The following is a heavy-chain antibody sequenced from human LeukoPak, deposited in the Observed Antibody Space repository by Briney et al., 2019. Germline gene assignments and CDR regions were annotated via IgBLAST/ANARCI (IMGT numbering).Heavy chain of an antibody. D-gene: IGHD2-15*01. CDR1: GGSISSYY. J-gene: IGHJ5*02. CDR3: ARIVVVVAAPSRYNWFDP. CDR2: IYYSGST. Sequence: SETLSLTCTVSGGSISSYYWSWIRQPPGKGLEWIGYIYYSGSTNYNPSLKSRVTISVDTSKNQFSLKLSSGTAADTAVYYCARIVVVVAAPSRYNWFDPWGQGTLVTVSS. V-gene: IGHV4-59*08.